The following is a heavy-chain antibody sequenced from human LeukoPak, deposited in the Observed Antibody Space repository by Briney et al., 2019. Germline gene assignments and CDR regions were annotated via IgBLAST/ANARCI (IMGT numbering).Heavy chain of an antibody. CDR1: GLTFSSYA. Sequence: GGSLRLSCAASGLTFSSYAMSWVRQAPGKGLEWVSAISGSGGSTYYADSVKGRFTISRDNSKNTLYLQMNSLRAEDTAVYYCAKDRLRLGELSLEPYDYWGQGTLVTVSS. CDR2: ISGSGGST. V-gene: IGHV3-23*01. J-gene: IGHJ4*02. D-gene: IGHD3-16*02. CDR3: AKDRLRLGELSLEPYDY.